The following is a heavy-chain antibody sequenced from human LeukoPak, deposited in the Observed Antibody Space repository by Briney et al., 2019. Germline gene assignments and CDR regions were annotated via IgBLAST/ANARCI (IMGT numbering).Heavy chain of an antibody. D-gene: IGHD3-9*01. J-gene: IGHJ3*02. Sequence: SETLSLTCTVSGGSISSSSYYWGWFRQPPGKGLEWIGSMYYSGSTYYNPSLKSRVTISVDTSKNQFSLRLSSVTAADTAVYFCAKGLRYLSFNDAFDIWGQGTMVTVSS. CDR1: GGSISSSSYY. CDR2: MYYSGST. CDR3: AKGLRYLSFNDAFDI. V-gene: IGHV4-39*01.